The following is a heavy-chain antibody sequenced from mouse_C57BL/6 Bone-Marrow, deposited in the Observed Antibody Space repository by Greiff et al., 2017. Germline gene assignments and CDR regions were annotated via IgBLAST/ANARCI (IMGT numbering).Heavy chain of an antibody. CDR1: GFNIKDYY. Sequence: VHVKQSGAELVKPGASVKLSCTASGFNIKDYYMHWVKLRTEQGLERIGRIDPEDGENKYAPTFPGKATITADTSSNTAYLQGSSLTSEDTAVYYGARGDGTTGLAMDNWGQGTSVTVSS. V-gene: IGHV14-2*01. CDR2: IDPEDGEN. CDR3: ARGDGTTGLAMDN. J-gene: IGHJ4*01. D-gene: IGHD3-1*01.